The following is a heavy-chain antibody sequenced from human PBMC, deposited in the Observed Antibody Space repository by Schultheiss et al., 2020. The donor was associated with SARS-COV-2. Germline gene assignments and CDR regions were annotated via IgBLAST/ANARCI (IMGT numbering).Heavy chain of an antibody. CDR1: GFTFSNYA. CDR2: ISYDGTNK. V-gene: IGHV3-30-3*01. CDR3: ARVRPSIAVTGPADY. D-gene: IGHD6-13*01. Sequence: GSLRLSCAASGFTFSNYAMHWVRQAPGKGLEWVAFISYDGTNKYYADSVKGRFTISRDDSKNTLFLQMNSLRPEDTALYYCARVRPSIAVTGPADYWGQGTLVTVSS. J-gene: IGHJ4*02.